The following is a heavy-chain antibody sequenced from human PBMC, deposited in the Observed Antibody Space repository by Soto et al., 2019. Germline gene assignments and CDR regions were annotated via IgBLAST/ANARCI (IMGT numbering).Heavy chain of an antibody. J-gene: IGHJ4*02. CDR1: GFTVNRNY. V-gene: IGHV3-53*01. Sequence: GSLGLSCAASGFTVNRNYMSWVRQAQGKGLEWVSVMYSGGSTYYADSVKGRFTISRDNSKNTLYLQMNSLRAEDTAVYYCARSQKTALRYFDYWGQGTLVTVSS. D-gene: IGHD3-9*01. CDR2: MYSGGST. CDR3: ARSQKTALRYFDY.